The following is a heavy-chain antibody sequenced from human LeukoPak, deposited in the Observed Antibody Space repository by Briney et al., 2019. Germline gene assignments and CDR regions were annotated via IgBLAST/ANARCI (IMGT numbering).Heavy chain of an antibody. D-gene: IGHD3-16*01. CDR2: IFYSGRN. J-gene: IGHJ4*02. CDR1: GGSISTNY. V-gene: IGHV4-59*01. CDR3: ARVNDRGSWLDY. Sequence: SETLSLTCTVSGGSISTNYWSWIRQPPAKELEWVGNIFYSGRNNYNPSLKSRVTMSVDTSKNQFSLKLSAVTAADTAVYYCARVNDRGSWLDYRGQGTLVTVSS.